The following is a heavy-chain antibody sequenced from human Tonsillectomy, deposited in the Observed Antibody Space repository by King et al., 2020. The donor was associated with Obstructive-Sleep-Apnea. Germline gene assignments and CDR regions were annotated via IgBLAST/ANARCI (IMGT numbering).Heavy chain of an antibody. Sequence: VQLVESGAEVKKPGASVKVSCKASGYTFTRYDINWVRQATGQGLEWMGWMNPNSGNTGYAQKFQGRVTMTRNTSINTAYMELSSLRSEDTAVYYCARRRRLRSNWFDPWGPGTLVFVSS. CDR2: MNPNSGNT. V-gene: IGHV1-8*01. CDR3: ARRRRLRSNWFDP. CDR1: GYTFTRYD. J-gene: IGHJ5*02.